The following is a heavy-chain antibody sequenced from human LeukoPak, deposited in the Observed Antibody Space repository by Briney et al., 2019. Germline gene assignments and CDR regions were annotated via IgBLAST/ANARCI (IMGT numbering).Heavy chain of an antibody. CDR1: GFTFSSYW. Sequence: GGSLRLSCAASGFTFSSYWMSWVRQAPGKGLEWVANIKQDGSEKYYVDSVKGRFTISRGNAKNSLYLQMNSLRAEDTAVYYCAREASNGWFDPWGQGTLVTVSS. CDR3: AREASNGWFDP. V-gene: IGHV3-7*01. J-gene: IGHJ5*02. D-gene: IGHD4-11*01. CDR2: IKQDGSEK.